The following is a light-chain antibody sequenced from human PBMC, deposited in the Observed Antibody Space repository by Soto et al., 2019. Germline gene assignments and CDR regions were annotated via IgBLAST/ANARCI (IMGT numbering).Light chain of an antibody. V-gene: IGKV3-15*01. CDR3: QHYRNWPLT. CDR1: QSVLTD. J-gene: IGKJ4*01. Sequence: EIVMTQSPGTLYVSPGEGATLSCRASQSVLTDLAWFQQKPGQAPRLIIYHASTRATGIPARFSGSGSGTEFTLTISSLQSEDFAVYYCQHYRNWPLTFGGGTKVDIK. CDR2: HAS.